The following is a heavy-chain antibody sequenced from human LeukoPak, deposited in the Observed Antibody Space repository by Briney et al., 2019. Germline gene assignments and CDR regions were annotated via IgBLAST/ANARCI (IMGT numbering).Heavy chain of an antibody. D-gene: IGHD5-24*01. J-gene: IGHJ4*02. CDR3: AKDLTTGEMATINFDY. CDR2: ISGSGGST. V-gene: IGHV3-23*01. CDR1: GFTFSSYA. Sequence: GGSLRLSCAASGFTFSSYAMSWVRQAPGKGLEWVSAISGSGGSTYYADSVKGRFTISRDNSKNTLYLQMNSLRAEDTAVYYCAKDLTTGEMATINFDYWGQGTLVTVSS.